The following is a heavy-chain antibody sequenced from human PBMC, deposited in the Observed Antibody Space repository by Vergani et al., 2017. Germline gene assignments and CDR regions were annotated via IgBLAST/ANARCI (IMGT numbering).Heavy chain of an antibody. CDR1: GGSISAGYYF. CDR2: ISASGNA. V-gene: IGHV4-61*02. Sequence: QVQLQASGPGRVKPSQTLSLTCTMSGGSISAGYYFWSWIRQPAGKGLEWLGHISASGNASHSPSLTTRVSMSVDTSKNQFSLTVTSVTAAATAIYFCARRSGGYYSGGKVHPLRTAFDVWGHGTVVTVSS. D-gene: IGHD2-15*01. CDR3: ARRSGGYYSGGKVHPLRTAFDV. J-gene: IGHJ3*01.